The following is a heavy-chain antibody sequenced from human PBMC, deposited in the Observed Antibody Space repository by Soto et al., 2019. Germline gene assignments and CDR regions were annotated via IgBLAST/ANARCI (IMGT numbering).Heavy chain of an antibody. CDR3: AIHTEDTAAYSRYYFDN. D-gene: IGHD5-18*01. CDR2: VHHSGTT. CDR1: CGSIRRCSDQ. Sequence: SETLSLTRAVACGSIRRCSDQWGWIRQSPGRGLEWIGSVHHSGTTYYNPSVKSRVTISVDTSSNRFSLKLASLTASDTAVYYCAIHTEDTAAYSRYYFDNWGQGTQVTVAS. J-gene: IGHJ4*02. V-gene: IGHV4-39*01.